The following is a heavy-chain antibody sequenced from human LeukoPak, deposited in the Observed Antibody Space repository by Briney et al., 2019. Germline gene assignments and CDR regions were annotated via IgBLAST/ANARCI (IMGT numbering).Heavy chain of an antibody. J-gene: IGHJ4*02. CDR1: GFTFSTYA. D-gene: IGHD3-3*02. Sequence: PGGSLRLSCAASGFTFSTYAMSWVRQAPGKGLEWVSAISASGGSTYYADSVKGRFTISRDNSRNTLYLQMNSLRAEDTAVYYCAKHRVAADSIWASDYWGQGTLVTVSS. CDR2: ISASGGST. V-gene: IGHV3-23*01. CDR3: AKHRVAADSIWASDY.